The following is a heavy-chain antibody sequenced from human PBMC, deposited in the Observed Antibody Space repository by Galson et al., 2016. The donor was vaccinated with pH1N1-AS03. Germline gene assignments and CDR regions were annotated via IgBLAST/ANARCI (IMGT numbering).Heavy chain of an antibody. CDR2: IRGTSQIT. Sequence: SLRLSCAASGFTFSTFAMSWVRRAPGKGLEWVSLIRGTSQITYYADSVKGRFTISKDNSKSTLFLQMNSLRAEDTAIYYWARLSRMVPTEYNFAPLGQGTLVAVSS. V-gene: IGHV3-23*01. J-gene: IGHJ5*02. CDR1: GFTFSTFA. CDR3: ARLSRMVPTEYNFAP. D-gene: IGHD2/OR15-2a*01.